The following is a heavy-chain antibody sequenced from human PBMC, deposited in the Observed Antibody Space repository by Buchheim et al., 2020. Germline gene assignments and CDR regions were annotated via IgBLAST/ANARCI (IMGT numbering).Heavy chain of an antibody. Sequence: EVQLLESGGGLAQPGGSLRLSCAASGFTFSNYAMGWVRQAPGKGLEWVSVISGSDGSTYYADSVKGRFTISRDNSKNTVYLQMNSLRAGDTAVYYCTKDDYGSYDYWGQGAL. V-gene: IGHV3-23*01. J-gene: IGHJ4*02. D-gene: IGHD1-26*01. CDR1: GFTFSNYA. CDR2: ISGSDGST. CDR3: TKDDYGSYDY.